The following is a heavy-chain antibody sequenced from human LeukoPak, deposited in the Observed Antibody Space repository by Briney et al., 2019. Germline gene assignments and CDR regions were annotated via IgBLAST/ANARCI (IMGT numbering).Heavy chain of an antibody. CDR2: FSYSGST. CDR1: GASVSSYY. V-gene: IGHV4-59*02. Sequence: SETLSLTCTVSGASVSSYYWSWIRQPPGKGPEWIGYFSYSGSTNYNPSLKSRVTISVDTSKNQFSLNLSSVTAADTAVYYCVTYYFDSSGPKKNYWSQGTLVTVSS. D-gene: IGHD3-22*01. CDR3: VTYYFDSSGPKKNY. J-gene: IGHJ4*02.